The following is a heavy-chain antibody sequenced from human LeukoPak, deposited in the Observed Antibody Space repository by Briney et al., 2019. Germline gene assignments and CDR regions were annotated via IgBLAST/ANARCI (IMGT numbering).Heavy chain of an antibody. J-gene: IGHJ6*02. D-gene: IGHD4-17*01. CDR1: GGTFSSYA. Sequence: SVKVSCKASGGTFSSYAISWVRQAPGQGLEWMGGIIPIFGTANYAQKFQGRVAITADESTSTAYMELSSLRSEDTAVYYCARPAFTDYVSGMDVWGQGTTVTVSS. CDR2: IIPIFGTA. CDR3: ARPAFTDYVSGMDV. V-gene: IGHV1-69*13.